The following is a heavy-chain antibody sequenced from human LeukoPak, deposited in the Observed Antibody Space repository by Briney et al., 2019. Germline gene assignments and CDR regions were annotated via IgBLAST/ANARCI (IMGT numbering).Heavy chain of an antibody. Sequence: PSETLSLTCAVYGGSFSGYYWSWIRQPPGKGLEWIGEINHSGSTNYNPSLKSRVTISVDTSKNQFSLKLSSVTAADTAVYYCAREWERDWSYWGQGTLVTVSS. J-gene: IGHJ4*02. CDR2: INHSGST. CDR3: AREWERDWSY. D-gene: IGHD1-26*01. V-gene: IGHV4-34*01. CDR1: GGSFSGYY.